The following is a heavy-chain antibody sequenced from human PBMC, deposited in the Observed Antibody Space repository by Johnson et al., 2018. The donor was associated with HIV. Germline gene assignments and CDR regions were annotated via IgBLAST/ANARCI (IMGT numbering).Heavy chain of an antibody. CDR1: GFTFDHYD. CDR2: ITWNGGST. D-gene: IGHD5-18*01. Sequence: VQLVESGGHVVRPGGSLRLSCAASGFTFDHYDMSWVRQVPGKGLEWVSGITWNGGSTGYADSVKGRFIISRDNAKNSLYLQMNSLRAEDTALYYCAKATGAAMVTGRAFDIWGQGTMVTVSS. J-gene: IGHJ3*02. CDR3: AKATGAAMVTGRAFDI. V-gene: IGHV3-20*04.